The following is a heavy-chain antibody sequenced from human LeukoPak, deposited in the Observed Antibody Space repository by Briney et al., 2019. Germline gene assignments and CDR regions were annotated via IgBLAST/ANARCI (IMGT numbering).Heavy chain of an antibody. V-gene: IGHV3-23*01. CDR2: IGGFGGST. J-gene: IGHJ4*02. D-gene: IGHD3-3*01. CDR3: ARDPGVVAFHYFDF. Sequence: GGSLRLSCAASGFTFSSHAMAWVRQAPGKGLEWVSAIGGFGGSTYYGDSVRGRFTISRDNSKNTVYLQMDSLRAEDTAVYYCARDPGVVAFHYFDFWGQGTRITVSS. CDR1: GFTFSSHA.